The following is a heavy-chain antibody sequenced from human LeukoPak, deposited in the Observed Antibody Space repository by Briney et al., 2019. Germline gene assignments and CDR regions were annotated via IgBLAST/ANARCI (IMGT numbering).Heavy chain of an antibody. CDR2: ISAYNGKP. CDR1: GYSFVSYG. J-gene: IGHJ4*02. Sequence: ASVRVSCKASGYSFVSYGINWVRQAPGQGLEWMGWISAYNGKPDVAQKLRGRVTMTTDTSTSTAYMELRGLRSDDTAVYYCMRDFRGINNWNDRLDYWGQGTLLTVSS. D-gene: IGHD1-20*01. CDR3: MRDFRGINNWNDRLDY. V-gene: IGHV1-18*01.